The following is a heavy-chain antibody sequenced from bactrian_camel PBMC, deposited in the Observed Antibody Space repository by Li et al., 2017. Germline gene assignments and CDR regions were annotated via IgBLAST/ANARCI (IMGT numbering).Heavy chain of an antibody. V-gene: IGHV3S1*01. J-gene: IGHJ6*01. CDR2: IQIEVDGRRT. Sequence: HVQLVESGGGLVQPGGSLSVSCAASGFTFASYWMFWVRQLPGKGLERVSTIQIEVDGRRTLYADSVKGRFTISRDNAKNTVYLQMNSLKPEDTAVYRCVRIISGTNAFGYWGQGTQVTVS. D-gene: IGHD2*01. CDR1: GFTFASYW. CDR3: VRIISGTNAFGY.